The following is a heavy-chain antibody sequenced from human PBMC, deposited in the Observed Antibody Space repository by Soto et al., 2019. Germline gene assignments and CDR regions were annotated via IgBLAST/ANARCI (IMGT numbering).Heavy chain of an antibody. CDR1: GYTFTSYA. CDR2: INAGNGNT. D-gene: IGHD4-4*01. Sequence: QVQLVQSGAAVKKPGASVTVSCMASGYTFTSYAMHWERQSPGQSLECMGWINAGNGNTKSSQTFQCRVTFTRDTSASTAFMELSSLRSEYTAVYDCVRNHDYRNYPEYWVQGTLVTVSS. V-gene: IGHV1-3*01. J-gene: IGHJ4*02. CDR3: VRNHDYRNYPEY.